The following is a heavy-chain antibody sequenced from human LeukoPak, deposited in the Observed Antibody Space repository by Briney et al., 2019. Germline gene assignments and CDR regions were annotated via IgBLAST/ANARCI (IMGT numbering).Heavy chain of an antibody. CDR2: IWHDGNIK. Sequence: GRSLRLSCAASGFSFSNFAMHWVRQTPGKGLEWMAVIWHDGNIKYYADSVKGRVTISRDNSKNTLYLQMDSLRAEDTAVYYCAKVLPAAYDYYYYGMDVWGQGTTVTVSS. CDR3: AKVLPAAYDYYYYGMDV. J-gene: IGHJ6*02. D-gene: IGHD2-2*01. V-gene: IGHV3-33*06. CDR1: GFSFSNFA.